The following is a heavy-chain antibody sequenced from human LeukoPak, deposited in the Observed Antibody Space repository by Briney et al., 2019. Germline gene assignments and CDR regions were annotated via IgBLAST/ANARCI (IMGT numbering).Heavy chain of an antibody. Sequence: PGGSLRLSCAASGFTFSSYAMSWVRQAPGKGLEWVSAISGSGGSTYYADSVKGRFTISRDNSKNTLYLQMNSLRAEDTAVYYCAKSEDFWSGYWDSGLDYWGQGTLVTVSS. CDR2: ISGSGGST. D-gene: IGHD3-3*01. J-gene: IGHJ4*02. V-gene: IGHV3-23*01. CDR1: GFTFSSYA. CDR3: AKSEDFWSGYWDSGLDY.